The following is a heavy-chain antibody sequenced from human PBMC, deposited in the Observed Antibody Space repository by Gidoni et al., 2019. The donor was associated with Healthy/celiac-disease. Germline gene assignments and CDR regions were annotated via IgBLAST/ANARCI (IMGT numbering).Heavy chain of an antibody. CDR1: GGSISSSSYY. Sequence: QLQLQESGQGLVKPSETLSLTCTVSGGSISSSSYYWGWIRQPPGKGLEWIGSIYYSGSTYYNPSLKSRVTISVDTSKNQFSLKLSSVTAADTAVYYCARFLESVRFDPWGQGTLVTVSS. CDR2: IYYSGST. CDR3: ARFLESVRFDP. D-gene: IGHD3-3*01. V-gene: IGHV4-39*01. J-gene: IGHJ5*02.